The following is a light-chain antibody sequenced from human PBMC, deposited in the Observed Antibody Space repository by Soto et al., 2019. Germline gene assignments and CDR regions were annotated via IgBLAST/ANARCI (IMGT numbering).Light chain of an antibody. J-gene: IGLJ1*01. Sequence: QSVLTQPASVSGSPGQSITISCTGTSSDVGGYKFVSWYQQHPGKAPKLMIYEVSNRPSGVSSRFSGSKSGNTASLTISGLQAEDEADYYCGSYTGILSVFGPGPNFAVL. CDR1: SSDVGGYKF. V-gene: IGLV2-14*01. CDR2: EVS. CDR3: GSYTGILSV.